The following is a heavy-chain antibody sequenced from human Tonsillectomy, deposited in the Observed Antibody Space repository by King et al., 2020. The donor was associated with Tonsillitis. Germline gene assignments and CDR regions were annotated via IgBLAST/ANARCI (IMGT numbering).Heavy chain of an antibody. D-gene: IGHD3-10*01. CDR2: IYYSGST. Sequence: HVQLQESGPGLVKPSQTLSLTCTVSGGSISSGDYYWSWIRQPPGKGLEWIGYIYYSGSTYYNPSLKSRVTISVDTSKNQFSLKLSSVTAADTAVYYCAREVDQTYYYGSGSRAFDIWGQGTMVTVSS. J-gene: IGHJ3*02. V-gene: IGHV4-30-4*01. CDR1: GGSISSGDYY. CDR3: AREVDQTYYYGSGSRAFDI.